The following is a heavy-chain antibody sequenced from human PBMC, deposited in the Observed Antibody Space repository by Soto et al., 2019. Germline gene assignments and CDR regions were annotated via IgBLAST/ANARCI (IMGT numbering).Heavy chain of an antibody. CDR3: ARGSDGGKGGPRG. Sequence: GGSLRLSCAASGFTFSSYGMHWVRQAPGKGLEWVAVISYDGSNKYYADSVKGRFTISRDNSKNTLYLQMNSLRAEDTAVYYCARGSDGGKGGPRGWGQGTLVTVSS. CDR1: GFTFSSYG. D-gene: IGHD2-15*01. V-gene: IGHV3-30*03. J-gene: IGHJ4*02. CDR2: ISYDGSNK.